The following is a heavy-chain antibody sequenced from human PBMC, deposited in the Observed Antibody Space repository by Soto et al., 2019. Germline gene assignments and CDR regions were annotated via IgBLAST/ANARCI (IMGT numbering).Heavy chain of an antibody. Sequence: SETLSLTCTVSGASMENHYGSWIRQPPGKGLEWIGYIYYSGSTNYNPSLKSRVTISVDTSKNQFSLKLSSVTAADTAVYYCASGRWGTNKWFDPWGQGTLVTVSS. D-gene: IGHD1-1*01. V-gene: IGHV4-59*11. CDR2: IYYSGST. CDR1: GASMENHY. CDR3: ASGRWGTNKWFDP. J-gene: IGHJ5*02.